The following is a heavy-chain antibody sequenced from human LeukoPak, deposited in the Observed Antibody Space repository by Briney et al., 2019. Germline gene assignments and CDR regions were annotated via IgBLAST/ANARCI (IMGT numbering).Heavy chain of an antibody. Sequence: ASVKVSCKASGYTFTSYGISWVRQAPGQGLEWMGWISAYNGNTNYAQSLQGRVTMTEDTSTDTAYMELSGLTSDGAAVYYCATDVTGTAPYDFWGQGTLVTVS. CDR3: ATDVTGTAPYDF. D-gene: IGHD1-1*01. J-gene: IGHJ4*02. V-gene: IGHV1-18*01. CDR2: ISAYNGNT. CDR1: GYTFTSYG.